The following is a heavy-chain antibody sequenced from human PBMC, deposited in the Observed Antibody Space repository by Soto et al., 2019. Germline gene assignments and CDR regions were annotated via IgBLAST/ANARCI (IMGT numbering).Heavy chain of an antibody. CDR2: ISAYNGQT. CDR3: ARDGRKELWAEGLTAMDV. V-gene: IGHV1-18*01. CDR1: AYSYTSYG. D-gene: IGHD3-16*01. Sequence: QVQLVQSGPEVKKPGASVNVSCKASAYSYTSYGISWVRQAPGQGLEWMGWISAYNGQTNSAQKFRGRVTFTTDASTTTAFMQLRSLRSDDTAMYFCARDGRKELWAEGLTAMDVWGQGTTVTV. J-gene: IGHJ6*02.